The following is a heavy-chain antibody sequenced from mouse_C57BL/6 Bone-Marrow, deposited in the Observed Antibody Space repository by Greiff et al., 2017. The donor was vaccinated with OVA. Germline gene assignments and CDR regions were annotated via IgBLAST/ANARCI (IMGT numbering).Heavy chain of an antibody. CDR2: INPSTGGT. CDR3: ARGGGYSWFAY. CDR1: GYSFTGYY. J-gene: IGHJ3*01. Sequence: EVQLQESGPELVKPGASVKISCKASGYSFTGYYMNWVKQSPEKSLEWIGEINPSTGGTTYKQKFKAKATLTVDKSSSTAYMQLKSLTSEDSAVYYCARGGGYSWFAYWGQGTLVTVSA. D-gene: IGHD2-3*01. V-gene: IGHV1-42*01.